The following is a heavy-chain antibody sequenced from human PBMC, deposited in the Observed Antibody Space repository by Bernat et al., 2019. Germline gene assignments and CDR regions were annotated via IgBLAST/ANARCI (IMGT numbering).Heavy chain of an antibody. Sequence: QVQLVESGGGVVQPGRSLRLSCAASGFIFSSYAIYWVRQAPGKGLVWVTVISYDGSNKYYADSVKGRFTISRDKSKNTLYLQMNRLRAEDTAMYYCARAHSGGHYYYMDVWGKGTTVTVSS. J-gene: IGHJ6*03. CDR3: ARAHSGGHYYYMDV. V-gene: IGHV3-30*07. CDR2: ISYDGSNK. D-gene: IGHD3-10*01. CDR1: GFIFSSYA.